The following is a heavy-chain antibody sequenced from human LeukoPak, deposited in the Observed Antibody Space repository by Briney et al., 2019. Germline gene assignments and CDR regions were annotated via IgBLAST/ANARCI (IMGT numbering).Heavy chain of an antibody. J-gene: IGHJ4*02. CDR3: ATVTESFGESRFRFDY. CDR1: GGTFSIYA. CDR2: IIPIFGTA. Sequence: ASVKVSCKASGGTFSIYAISWVRQAPGQGLKWMGGIIPIFGTANYAQKFQGRVTIITDESTSTAYMELSSLRSEDTAVYYCATVTESFGESRFRFDYWGQGTLVTVSS. D-gene: IGHD3-10*01. V-gene: IGHV1-69*05.